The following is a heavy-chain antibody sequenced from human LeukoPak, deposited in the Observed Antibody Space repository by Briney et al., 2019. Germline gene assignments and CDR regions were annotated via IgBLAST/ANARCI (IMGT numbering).Heavy chain of an antibody. D-gene: IGHD5-18*01. CDR2: VHYDGFS. V-gene: IGHV4-39*01. CDR1: GGSISISSYY. Sequence: PSETLSLTCTVSGGSISISSYYWGWIRQPPGRGLEWLVGVHYDGFSYYNPALKRRVTISLDTSKTQFSLKLNSGTAVDPAVYHCVKSGYDDTVLPIYFDSWGQGTPVTVSS. CDR3: VKSGYDDTVLPIYFDS. J-gene: IGHJ4*02.